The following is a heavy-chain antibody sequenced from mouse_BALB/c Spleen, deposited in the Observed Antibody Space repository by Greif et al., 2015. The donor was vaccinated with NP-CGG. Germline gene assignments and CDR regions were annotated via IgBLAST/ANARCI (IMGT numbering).Heavy chain of an antibody. Sequence: EVQLQQSGPGLVKPSQSLSLTCTVTGYSITSDYAWNWIRQFPGNKLEWMGYISYSGSTSYNPSLKSRISITRDTSKNQFFLQLNSVTTEDTATYYCARGSRSFAYWGQGTLVTVSA. CDR2: ISYSGST. CDR1: GYSITSDYA. D-gene: IGHD1-1*01. J-gene: IGHJ3*01. V-gene: IGHV3-2*02. CDR3: ARGSRSFAY.